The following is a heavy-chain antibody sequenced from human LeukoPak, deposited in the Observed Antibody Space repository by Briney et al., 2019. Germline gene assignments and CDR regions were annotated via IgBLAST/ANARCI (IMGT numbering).Heavy chain of an antibody. D-gene: IGHD3-10*01. CDR2: ISGSGGST. V-gene: IGHV3-23*01. Sequence: GGSLSLSCAASGFTFNTYGMTWVRQAPGKGLEWVSAISGSGGSTYYADSVKGRSTISRDNSKNTLYLQMNSLRAEDTAVYYCAKFGLAGSGRFHDAFDIWGQGTMVIVSS. J-gene: IGHJ3*02. CDR1: GFTFNTYG. CDR3: AKFGLAGSGRFHDAFDI.